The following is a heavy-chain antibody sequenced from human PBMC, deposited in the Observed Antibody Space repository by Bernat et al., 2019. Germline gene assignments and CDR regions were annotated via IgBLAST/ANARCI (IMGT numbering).Heavy chain of an antibody. V-gene: IGHV4-39*01. CDR1: GCSISSRSYY. J-gene: IGHJ3*02. Sequence: QLELQESAPGLVKPSETLSLTCTVSGCSISSRSYYWGWIRQPPGKGLESIGSIYYSGSTYYNPSLKSRDTISVERTRNQLSRMLRSVKAAESAVDCGARQTTGVYSSSWGEGGDAFEIWGRGTLVTVSS. CDR3: ARQTTGVYSSSWGEGGDAFEI. D-gene: IGHD6-13*01. CDR2: IYYSGST.